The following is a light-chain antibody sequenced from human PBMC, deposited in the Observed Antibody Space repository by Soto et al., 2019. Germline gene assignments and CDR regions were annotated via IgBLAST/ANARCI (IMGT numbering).Light chain of an antibody. V-gene: IGLV1-40*01. CDR2: GNS. CDR1: SSNIGAGSD. Sequence: QSVPTQPPSVSGAPGQRVTISCSGSSSNIGAGSDVHWYQQLPGTAPKLLIYGNSRRSSGVPDRFYGSKSGTSASLAITGLQAEDEADYYCQSYDNSPSGIYVFGTGTKLTVL. J-gene: IGLJ1*01. CDR3: QSYDNSPSGIYV.